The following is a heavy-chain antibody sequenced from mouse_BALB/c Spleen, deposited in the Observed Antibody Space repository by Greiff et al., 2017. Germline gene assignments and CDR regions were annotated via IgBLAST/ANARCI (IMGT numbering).Heavy chain of an antibody. D-gene: IGHD2-14*01. CDR2: ISNLAYSI. J-gene: IGHJ2*01. CDR3: ERAYYRSYYFDY. CDR1: GFTFSDYG. Sequence: DVQLVESGGGLVQPGGSRKLSCAASGFTFSDYGMAWVRQAPGKGPEWVAFISNLAYSIYYADTVTGRFTISRENAKNTLYLEMSSLRSEDTAMYYCERAYYRSYYFDYWGQGTTLTVSS. V-gene: IGHV5-15*02.